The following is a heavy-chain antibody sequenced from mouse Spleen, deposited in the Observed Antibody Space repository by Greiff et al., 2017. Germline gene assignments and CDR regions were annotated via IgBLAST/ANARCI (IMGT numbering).Heavy chain of an antibody. Sequence: VQVVESGPGLVAPSQSLSITCTVSGFSLTSYGVDWVRQSPGKGLEWLGVIWGGGSTNYNSALKSRLSISKDNSKSQVFLKMNSLQTDDTAMYYCASESPYDGSPFAYWGQGTLVTVSA. CDR1: GFSLTSYG. CDR2: IWGGGST. V-gene: IGHV2-6*01. D-gene: IGHD2-10*01. J-gene: IGHJ3*01. CDR3: ASESPYDGSPFAY.